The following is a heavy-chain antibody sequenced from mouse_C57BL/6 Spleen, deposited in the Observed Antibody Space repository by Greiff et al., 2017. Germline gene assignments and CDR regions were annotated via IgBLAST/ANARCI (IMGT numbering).Heavy chain of an antibody. CDR3: ARAYAMDY. V-gene: IGHV5-16*01. CDR1: GFTFSDYY. Sequence: DVQLQESEGGLVQPGSSMKLSCTASGFTFSDYYMAWVRQVPEKGLEWVANINYDGSSTYYLDSLKSRFIISRDNARNILYLQMSSLKSEDTATYYCARAYAMDYWGQGTSVTVSS. CDR2: INYDGSST. J-gene: IGHJ4*01.